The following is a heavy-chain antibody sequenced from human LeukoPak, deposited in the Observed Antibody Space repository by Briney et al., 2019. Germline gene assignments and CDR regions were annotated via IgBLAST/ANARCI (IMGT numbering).Heavy chain of an antibody. D-gene: IGHD3-22*01. Sequence: SETLSLTCTVSGGSISSYYWSWIRQPPGEGLEWIGYIYYSGSTNYNPSLKSRVTISVDTSKNQFSLKLSSVTAADTAVYYCARQYYYDSSGSPNWFDPWGQGTLVTVSS. CDR3: ARQYYYDSSGSPNWFDP. J-gene: IGHJ5*02. CDR2: IYYSGST. V-gene: IGHV4-59*01. CDR1: GGSISSYY.